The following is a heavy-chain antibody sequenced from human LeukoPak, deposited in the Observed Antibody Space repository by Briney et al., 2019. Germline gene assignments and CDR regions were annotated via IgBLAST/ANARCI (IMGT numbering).Heavy chain of an antibody. CDR2: IRYDGSNK. CDR3: AKDQWWFGESNAFDV. J-gene: IGHJ3*01. V-gene: IGHV3-30*02. D-gene: IGHD3-10*01. Sequence: GGSLRLSCAASGFTFSSYGMHWVRQAPGKVLEWVSFIRYDGSNKYYGDSAKGRFTISRDNSKNTLYLQMNSLRAEDTAVYYCAKDQWWFGESNAFDVWGQGTVVTVSS. CDR1: GFTFSSYG.